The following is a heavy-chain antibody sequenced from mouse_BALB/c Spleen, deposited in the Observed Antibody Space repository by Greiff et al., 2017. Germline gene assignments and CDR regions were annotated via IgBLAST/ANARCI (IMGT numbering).Heavy chain of an antibody. J-gene: IGHJ1*01. D-gene: IGHD1-1*01. Sequence: LVESGPELVKPGASVKMSCKASGYTFTSYYIHWVKQRPGQGLEWIGWIYPGDGSTKYNEKFKGKTTLTADKSSSTAYMLLSSLTSEDSAIYFCARNYGTSYWYFDVWGAGTTVTVSS. CDR1: GYTFTSYY. CDR3: ARNYGTSYWYFDV. V-gene: IGHV1S56*01. CDR2: IYPGDGST.